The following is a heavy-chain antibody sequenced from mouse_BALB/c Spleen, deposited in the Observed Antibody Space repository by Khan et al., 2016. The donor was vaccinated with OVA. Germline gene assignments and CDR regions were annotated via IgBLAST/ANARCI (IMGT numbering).Heavy chain of an antibody. V-gene: IGHV1-18*01. J-gene: IGHJ1*01. D-gene: IGHD1-2*01. CDR2: FNPNNGGT. CDR1: GYTFTEYT. CDR3: TRRDYYAYYWFFDV. Sequence: EVQLQESGPELVKPGASVRISCKTSGYTFTEYTMHWVKQSHGKSLEWLGGFNPNNGGTSYNQKFKGKATLTVDKSSSPAYMELRRLTAEDSAVYYCTRRDYYAYYWFFDVWGAGTTVTVSS.